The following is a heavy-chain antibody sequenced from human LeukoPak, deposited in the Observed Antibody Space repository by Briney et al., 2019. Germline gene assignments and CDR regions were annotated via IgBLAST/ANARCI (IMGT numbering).Heavy chain of an antibody. J-gene: IGHJ5*02. CDR2: INHSGST. D-gene: IGHD3-3*01. Sequence: SETLSLTCAVSGYSISSGYYWGWIRQPPGKGLEWIGEINHSGSTNYNPSLESRVTISVDTSKNQFSLKLSSVTAADTAVYYCARGGITIFGVVRNWFDPWGQGTLVTVSS. V-gene: IGHV4-38-2*01. CDR3: ARGGITIFGVVRNWFDP. CDR1: GYSISSGYY.